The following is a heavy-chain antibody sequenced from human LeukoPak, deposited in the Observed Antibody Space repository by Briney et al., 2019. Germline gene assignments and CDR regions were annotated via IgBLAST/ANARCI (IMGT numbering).Heavy chain of an antibody. CDR1: GSSFTSYW. D-gene: IGHD6-19*01. J-gene: IGHJ5*02. CDR2: IYPGDSDT. Sequence: GASLKISCKGSGSSFTSYWIGWVRQMPGKGLEWMGIIYPGDSDTRYSPSFQGQVTISADKSISTAYLQWSSLKASDTAMYYCARRPLYSSGWYEGLEIWFDPWGQGTLVTVSS. V-gene: IGHV5-51*01. CDR3: ARRPLYSSGWYEGLEIWFDP.